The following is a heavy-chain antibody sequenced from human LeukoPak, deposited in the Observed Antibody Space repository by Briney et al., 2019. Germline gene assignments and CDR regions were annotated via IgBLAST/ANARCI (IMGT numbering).Heavy chain of an antibody. Sequence: SETLSLTCAVSGYSISSGYYWGWIRQPPGKGLEWIGSIYHSGSTYYNPSLKSRVTISGDTSKNQFSLKLSSVTAADTAVYYCARDRYDYVWGSYRLSFDPWGQGTLVTVSS. J-gene: IGHJ5*02. CDR1: GYSISSGYY. V-gene: IGHV4-38-2*02. CDR2: IYHSGST. D-gene: IGHD3-16*02. CDR3: ARDRYDYVWGSYRLSFDP.